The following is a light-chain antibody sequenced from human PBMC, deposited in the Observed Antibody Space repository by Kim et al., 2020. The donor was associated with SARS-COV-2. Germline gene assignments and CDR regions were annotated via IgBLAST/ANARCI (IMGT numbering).Light chain of an antibody. CDR3: SSYTISNTWV. J-gene: IGLJ3*02. CDR1: SSEVGTYDR. CDR2: EVT. V-gene: IGLV2-18*02. Sequence: GQSVTISCNGTSSEVGTYDRVSWNQQPPGTAPKVIIYEVTKRPSGVPARFSGSKSGNTASLTISGLQAEDGGDYYCSSYTISNTWVFGGGTQLTVL.